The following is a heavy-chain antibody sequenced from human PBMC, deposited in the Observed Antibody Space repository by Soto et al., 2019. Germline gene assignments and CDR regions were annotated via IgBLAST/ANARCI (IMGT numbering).Heavy chain of an antibody. CDR2: IYWNDYA. J-gene: IGHJ4*02. Sequence: QITLKASGHTLMHPTKTLTMSGNFSGFSRSNNEVAVGWIRQPPGKALDRLALIYWNDYARYSPSLKNRLTITKHNSKTPVVITMTNMDPVDRGTYYCVHDGKMAYTGYDRFDYWALGSLVTVSS. CDR1: GFSRSNNEVA. CDR3: VHDGKMAYTGYDRFDY. D-gene: IGHD5-12*01. V-gene: IGHV2-5*04.